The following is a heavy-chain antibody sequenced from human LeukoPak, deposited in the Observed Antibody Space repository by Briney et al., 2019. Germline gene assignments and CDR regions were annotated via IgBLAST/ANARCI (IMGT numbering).Heavy chain of an antibody. CDR1: GGSISNYY. J-gene: IGHJ4*02. Sequence: SETLSLTCTVSGGSISNYYWAWIRQPPGKGLEWIGYIYYNGRATYNPSLKSRVTISVDTSKNQFSLNLSSVTAADTAVYYCARRNSESFHFWGQGTLVTVSS. CDR2: IYYNGRA. CDR3: ARRNSESFHF. D-gene: IGHD1-26*01. V-gene: IGHV4-59*08.